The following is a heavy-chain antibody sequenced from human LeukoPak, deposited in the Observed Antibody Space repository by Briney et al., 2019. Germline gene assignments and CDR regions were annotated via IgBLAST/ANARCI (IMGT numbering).Heavy chain of an antibody. V-gene: IGHV3-9*01. Sequence: GGSLRLSCAASGFPFDNYAMNWVRQVPGKGLEWISLISWNSGTIGYADSVKGRFTISRDNANNFLYLQMNSLRAEDTALYYCARAYKDRSLAGKKEFFQHWGQGTLVTVSS. CDR1: GFPFDNYA. CDR2: ISWNSGTI. CDR3: ARAYKDRSLAGKKEFFQH. J-gene: IGHJ1*01. D-gene: IGHD6-19*01.